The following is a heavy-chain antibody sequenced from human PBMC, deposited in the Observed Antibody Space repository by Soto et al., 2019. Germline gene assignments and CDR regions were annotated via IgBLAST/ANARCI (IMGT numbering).Heavy chain of an antibody. V-gene: IGHV3-23*01. CDR2: ISASESST. J-gene: IGHJ4*02. CDR3: AKKYSYGSGTYLFHFDY. D-gene: IGHD3-10*01. Sequence: EVQLLESGGGLVQPGGSLRLSCAASGFIFSHYAMTWVRQAPGKGLEWVSTISASESSTYYADSVKGRFTVSRDNSRKTLYLQMNSLRAEDTAVYYCAKKYSYGSGTYLFHFDYWGQGTLVTVSS. CDR1: GFIFSHYA.